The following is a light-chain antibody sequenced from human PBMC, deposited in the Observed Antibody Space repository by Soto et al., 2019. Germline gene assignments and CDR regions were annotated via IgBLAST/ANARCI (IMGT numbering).Light chain of an antibody. CDR3: SSYAGSNTVI. V-gene: IGLV2-8*01. J-gene: IGLJ2*01. CDR1: SSDVGAYNY. CDR2: EVT. Sequence: QSALTQPPSASGSPGQSVTISCTGTSSDVGAYNYVSWYQQHPGKAPKLMIHEVTKRPSGVPDRFSGSKSGNTASLTVSGLQAGDEADYYCSSYAGSNTVIFGGGTKVTVL.